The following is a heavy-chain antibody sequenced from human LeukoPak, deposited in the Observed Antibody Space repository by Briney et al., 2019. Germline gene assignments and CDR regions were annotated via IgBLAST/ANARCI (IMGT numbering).Heavy chain of an antibody. CDR3: ASTYYDILSAFDY. CDR2: ISSSSSYI. J-gene: IGHJ4*02. CDR1: GFYFANYA. Sequence: PGGSLRLSCAASGFYFANYAMSWVRQAPGKGLEWVSSISSSSSYIYYADSVKGRFTISRDNAKNSLYLQMNSLRAEDTAVYYCASTYYDILSAFDYWGQGTLVTVSS. D-gene: IGHD3-9*01. V-gene: IGHV3-21*01.